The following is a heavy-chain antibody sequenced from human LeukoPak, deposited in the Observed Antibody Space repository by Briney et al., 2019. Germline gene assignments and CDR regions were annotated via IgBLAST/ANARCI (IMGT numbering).Heavy chain of an antibody. V-gene: IGHV4-34*01. CDR3: AREPVLRFLEWLPRAPAYYYYYMDV. J-gene: IGHJ6*03. D-gene: IGHD3-3*01. Sequence: SETLSLTCAVYGGSFSGYYWSWIRQPPGKGLKWIGEINHSGSTNYNPSLKSRVTISVDTSKNQFSLKLSSVTAADTAVYYCAREPVLRFLEWLPRAPAYYYYYMDVWGKGTTVTVSS. CDR1: GGSFSGYY. CDR2: INHSGST.